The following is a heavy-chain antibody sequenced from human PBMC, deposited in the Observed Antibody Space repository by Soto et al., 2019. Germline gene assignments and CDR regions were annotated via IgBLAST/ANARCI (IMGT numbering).Heavy chain of an antibody. CDR2: ISPYDGYT. Sequence: QVQLVQSGAEVKKPGASVKVSCKASGYTFASYGINWVRQAPGQGLEWLGWISPYDGYTHYAQILQGRVSMTTDTSTKTAYMELRSLRSDDTAMYYCARGGYYDSSGPRNYYFYGMNVWGQGTTVTVSS. V-gene: IGHV1-18*01. CDR3: ARGGYYDSSGPRNYYFYGMNV. CDR1: GYTFASYG. J-gene: IGHJ6*02. D-gene: IGHD3-22*01.